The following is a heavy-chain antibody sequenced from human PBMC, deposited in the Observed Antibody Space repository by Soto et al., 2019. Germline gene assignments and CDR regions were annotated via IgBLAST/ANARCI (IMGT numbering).Heavy chain of an antibody. V-gene: IGHV4-39*02. CDR3: ARVWGGAFDI. J-gene: IGHJ3*02. CDR2: IFYSGGS. Sequence: PSETLSLTCTVSGGSISSINYFWAWIRQPPGKGLEWIGSIFYSGGSYYNPSLKSRVTISVDTSRNHFSLRLSSVTAADTAVYYCARVWGGAFDIWGQGTMVTVS. D-gene: IGHD3-10*01. CDR1: GGSISSINYF.